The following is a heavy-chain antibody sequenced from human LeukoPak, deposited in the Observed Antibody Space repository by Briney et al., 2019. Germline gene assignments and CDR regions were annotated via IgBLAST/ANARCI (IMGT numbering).Heavy chain of an antibody. CDR1: GFTFSRYT. CDR2: ISTSSSYI. J-gene: IGHJ4*02. Sequence: PGGSLTLSCAASGFTFSRYTGNWVRQAPGKGLEWVSPISTSSSYIYHGDSVKARLTISRANAKNSPYLQMNSLRAEDTAVYYYARESYSHYGFDCWGQGTLVTVSS. CDR3: ARESYSHYGFDC. D-gene: IGHD4-11*01. V-gene: IGHV3-21*01.